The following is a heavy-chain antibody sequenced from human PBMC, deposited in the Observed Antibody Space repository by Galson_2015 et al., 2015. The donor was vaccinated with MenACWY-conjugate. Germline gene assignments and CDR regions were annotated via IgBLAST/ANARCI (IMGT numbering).Heavy chain of an antibody. V-gene: IGHV3-74*01. CDR3: AKTRGASFYFDS. CDR2: INPGGSST. CDR1: GFIFNTYW. Sequence: SLRLSCAASGFIFNTYWMHWVRQAPGKGLVWVSRINPGGSSTTYADSVKVRFTISRENAKNTLYLQMNSLRHEDTAVYSCAKTRGASFYFDSGGQGTLVTVSS. D-gene: IGHD1-26*01. J-gene: IGHJ4*02.